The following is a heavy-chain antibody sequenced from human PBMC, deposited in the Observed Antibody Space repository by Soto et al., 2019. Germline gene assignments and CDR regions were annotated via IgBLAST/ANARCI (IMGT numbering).Heavy chain of an antibody. CDR2: IYYSGST. D-gene: IGHD6-13*01. CDR3: ARHDGYSSSWYVFDY. J-gene: IGHJ4*02. Sequence: SETLSLTCTVSGGSISSGDYYWNWIRQPPGKGLEWIGYIYYSGSTYYNPSLKSRVTISVDTYKNQFSLKLSSVTAADTAVYYCARHDGYSSSWYVFDYWGKGTLVTVSS. CDR1: GGSISSGDYY. V-gene: IGHV4-30-4*01.